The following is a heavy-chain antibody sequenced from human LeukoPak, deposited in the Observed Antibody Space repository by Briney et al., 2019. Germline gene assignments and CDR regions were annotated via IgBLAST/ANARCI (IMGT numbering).Heavy chain of an antibody. CDR3: AHLSLYFDHYGSGSSFDY. CDR1: GFSLSTSGVG. V-gene: IGHV2-5*02. D-gene: IGHD3-10*01. CDR2: IYWDDDK. Sequence: SGPTLVKPTQTLTLTCTFSGFSLSTSGVGVGWIRQPPGKALEWLALIYWDDDKRYSPSLKSRLTITKDTSKNQVVLTMTNMDPVDTATYYCAHLSLYFDHYGSGSSFDYWGQGTLVTVSS. J-gene: IGHJ4*02.